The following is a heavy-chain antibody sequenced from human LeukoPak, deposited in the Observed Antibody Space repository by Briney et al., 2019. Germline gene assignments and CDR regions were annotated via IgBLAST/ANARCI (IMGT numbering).Heavy chain of an antibody. D-gene: IGHD3/OR15-3a*01. J-gene: IGHJ6*02. CDR1: GGSFSDYY. CDR2: IYYSGST. Sequence: PSETLSLTCAVYGGSFSDYYWSWIRQPPGKGLEWIGYIYYSGSTNYNPSLKSRVTISVDTSKNQFSLKLSSVTAADTAVYYCAGWTRDLYGMDVWGQGTTVTVPS. V-gene: IGHV4-59*01. CDR3: AGWTRDLYGMDV.